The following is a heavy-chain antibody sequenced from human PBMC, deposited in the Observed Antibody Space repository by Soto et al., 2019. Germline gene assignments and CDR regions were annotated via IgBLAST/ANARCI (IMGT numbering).Heavy chain of an antibody. CDR2: MNPNSGNT. CDR1: GYTFTSYD. D-gene: IGHD3-16*01. CDR3: ARAPWLGVITWFDP. J-gene: IGHJ5*02. V-gene: IGHV1-8*01. Sequence: QVQLVQSGAEVKKPGASVKVSCKASGYTFTSYDINWVRQATGQGLEWMGWMNPNSGNTGYAQKFQGRVTMTRNTSISTAYRELRSLRSEDTAVYYCARAPWLGVITWFDPWGQGTLVTVSS.